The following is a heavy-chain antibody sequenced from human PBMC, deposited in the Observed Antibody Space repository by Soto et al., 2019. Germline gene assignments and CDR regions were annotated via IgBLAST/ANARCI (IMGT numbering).Heavy chain of an antibody. CDR1: GYTFTSYD. CDR2: MNPNSGNT. V-gene: IGHV1-8*01. CDR3: ARGYSYGYYYYYGMDV. J-gene: IGHJ6*02. Sequence: ASVKVSCKASGYTFTSYDINWVRQATGQGLEWMGWMNPNSGNTGYAQKFQGRVTMTRNTSISTAYMELSSLRSEDTAVYYCARGYSYGYYYYYGMDVWGQGTTVTVYS. D-gene: IGHD5-18*01.